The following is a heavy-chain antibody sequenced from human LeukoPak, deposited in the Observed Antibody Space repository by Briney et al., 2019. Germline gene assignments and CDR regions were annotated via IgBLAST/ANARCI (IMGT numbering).Heavy chain of an antibody. Sequence: GGSLRLSCAASGFTFSSYAMSWVRQAPGKGLEWVSTISGSGGSTYYADSVKGRFTISRDNSKNTLYLQVNSLRAEDTAVYYCATLPLDNWFDPWGQGTLVTVYS. J-gene: IGHJ5*02. V-gene: IGHV3-23*01. CDR3: ATLPLDNWFDP. CDR1: GFTFSSYA. CDR2: ISGSGGST. D-gene: IGHD1-26*01.